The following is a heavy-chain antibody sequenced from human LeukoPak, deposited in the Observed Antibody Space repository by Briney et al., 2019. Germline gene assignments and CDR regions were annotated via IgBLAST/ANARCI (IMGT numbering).Heavy chain of an antibody. CDR3: ASGGGYSVSSTAFDI. J-gene: IGHJ3*02. CDR1: GFTFCNFA. CDR2: ISGGGRSI. D-gene: IGHD5/OR15-5a*01. Sequence: GGSLTLSCAASGFTFCNFAMTWVRQAPGKGLVWVSGISGGGRSIYYADSVRGRFTVSRDNSKNSLYLQMNSLRAEDTAVYYCASGGGYSVSSTAFDIWGQGTMVTVSS. V-gene: IGHV3-23*01.